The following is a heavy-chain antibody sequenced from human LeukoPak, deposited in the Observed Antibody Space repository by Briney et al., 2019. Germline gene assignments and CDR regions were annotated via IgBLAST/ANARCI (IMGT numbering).Heavy chain of an antibody. J-gene: IGHJ1*01. Sequence: GGFLRLSCAASGFTFSSYWMSWVRQAPGKGLEWVANIKQDGSEKYYVDSVKGRFTISRDNAKNSLYLQMNSLRAEDTAVYYCARGYGPNCYDSSGYYYGYFQHWGQGTLVTVSS. V-gene: IGHV3-7*03. D-gene: IGHD3-22*01. CDR2: IKQDGSEK. CDR3: ARGYGPNCYDSSGYYYGYFQH. CDR1: GFTFSSYW.